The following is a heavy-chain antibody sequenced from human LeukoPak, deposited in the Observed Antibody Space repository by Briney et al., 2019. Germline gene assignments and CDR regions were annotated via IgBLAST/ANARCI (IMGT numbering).Heavy chain of an antibody. D-gene: IGHD3-10*01. Sequence: GGSLGLSCAASGFTFRNYVIHWVRQAPGKGLEWVAVTSSDLNVKLYADSVKGRFTISRDNSRSTLYLQMNSLRPEDTAIYYCAREGYYGSGSPPSLYFDYCGQGTLVTVSS. V-gene: IGHV3-30-3*01. CDR3: AREGYYGSGSPPSLYFDY. CDR1: GFTFRNYV. J-gene: IGHJ4*02. CDR2: TSSDLNVK.